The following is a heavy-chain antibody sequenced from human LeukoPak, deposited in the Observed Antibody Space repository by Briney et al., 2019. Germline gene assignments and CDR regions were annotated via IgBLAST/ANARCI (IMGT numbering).Heavy chain of an antibody. CDR3: ATDPWGNYRGFFDY. Sequence: GGSLRLSCVASGIPFSRYGMAWVRQAPGKGLEWVSIISGSGGDSYYADSVKGRFTISRDNSKNTLYLQMNNVRADDPAVYFCATDPWGNYRGFFDYWGQGTLVTVSP. V-gene: IGHV3-23*01. CDR2: ISGSGGDS. CDR1: GIPFSRYG. J-gene: IGHJ4*02. D-gene: IGHD1-7*01.